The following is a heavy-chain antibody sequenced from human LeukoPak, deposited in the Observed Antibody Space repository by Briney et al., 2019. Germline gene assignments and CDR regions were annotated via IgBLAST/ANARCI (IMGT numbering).Heavy chain of an antibody. CDR2: IYYSGST. J-gene: IGHJ3*02. CDR3: ARGDWRGAFDI. D-gene: IGHD3/OR15-3a*01. Sequence: SETLSLTCTVSGGSISSYYWSWIRQPPGKGLEWIGYIYYSGSTNYNPSLKSRVTISVDTSKNQFSLKLSSVTAADTAVYYCARGDWRGAFDIWGQGTMVTVSS. CDR1: GGSISSYY. V-gene: IGHV4-59*01.